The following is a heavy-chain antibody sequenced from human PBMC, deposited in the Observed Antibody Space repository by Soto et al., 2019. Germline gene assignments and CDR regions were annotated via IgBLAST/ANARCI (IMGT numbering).Heavy chain of an antibody. V-gene: IGHV3-23*01. D-gene: IGHD3-10*01. CDR1: GFTFSSYA. CDR3: AKDARRSRDGSGSYYVDY. Sequence: GESLKISCAASGFTFSSYAMSWVRQAPGKGLEWVSAISGSGGSTYYADSVKGRFTISRDNSKNTLYLQMNSLRAEDTAVYYCAKDARRSRDGSGSYYVDYWGQGTLVTVSS. CDR2: ISGSGGST. J-gene: IGHJ4*02.